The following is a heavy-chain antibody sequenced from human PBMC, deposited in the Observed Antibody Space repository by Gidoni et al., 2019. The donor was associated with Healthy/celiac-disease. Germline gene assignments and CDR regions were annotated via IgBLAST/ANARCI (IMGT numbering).Heavy chain of an antibody. Sequence: QVQLQESGPAREKPSEPLPLTRTVSVGSIRSYYRSLNRQPPGKGLEWIGYIYYSGTTNYHPSLKSRVTMSVDTSKNQFSLKLGSVTAADTAVYYCARRYSTYGFDYWGQGTLVTVSS. D-gene: IGHD4-4*01. CDR2: IYYSGTT. CDR1: VGSIRSYY. J-gene: IGHJ4*02. V-gene: IGHV4-59*08. CDR3: ARRYSTYGFDY.